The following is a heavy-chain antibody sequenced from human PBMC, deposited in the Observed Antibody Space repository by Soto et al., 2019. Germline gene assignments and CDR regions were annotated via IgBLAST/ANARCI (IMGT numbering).Heavy chain of an antibody. Sequence: ASVKVSCKASGYTFTSYGISWVRQAPGQGLEWMGWISAYNGNTNYAQKLQGRVTMTTDTSTSTAYMELRSLRSDDTAVYYCARTLTYYYGSGGPYYFDYWGQGALVTVSS. CDR1: GYTFTSYG. CDR2: ISAYNGNT. D-gene: IGHD3-10*01. CDR3: ARTLTYYYGSGGPYYFDY. J-gene: IGHJ4*02. V-gene: IGHV1-18*01.